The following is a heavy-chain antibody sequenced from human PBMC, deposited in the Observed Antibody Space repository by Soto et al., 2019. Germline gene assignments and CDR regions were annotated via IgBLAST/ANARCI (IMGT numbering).Heavy chain of an antibody. CDR2: IKSDGSST. CDR3: ARSDWFDP. CDR1: GFTFSTYW. J-gene: IGHJ5*02. Sequence: EVQVLESGGGLAQPGGSLRLSCATSGFTFSTYWMHWVRQAPGKGLVWVSRIKSDGSSTTYADSVKGRFTISRDNAKNTLYLQMNSLRVEDTAVYYCARSDWFDPWGQGTLVTVSS. V-gene: IGHV3-74*02.